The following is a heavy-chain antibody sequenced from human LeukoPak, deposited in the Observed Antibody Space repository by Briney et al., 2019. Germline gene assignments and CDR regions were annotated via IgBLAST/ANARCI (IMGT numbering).Heavy chain of an antibody. CDR2: INPSGGSI. Sequence: ASVKVSCKASGYTFTSNYIHWVRQAPGQGLEWMGIINPSGGSINYAQKFQGRVTMTSDTSTSTVFMDLSSLRSEDTAIYYCARALGYCSATSCYPNDYWGQGTLVTVSS. CDR1: GYTFTSNY. CDR3: ARALGYCSATSCYPNDY. D-gene: IGHD2-2*01. V-gene: IGHV1-46*01. J-gene: IGHJ4*02.